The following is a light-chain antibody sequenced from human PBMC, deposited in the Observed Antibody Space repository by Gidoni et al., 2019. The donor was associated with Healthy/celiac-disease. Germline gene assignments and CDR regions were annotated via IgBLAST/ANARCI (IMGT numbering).Light chain of an antibody. V-gene: IGKV1-33*01. J-gene: IGKJ4*01. CDR1: QDISNY. CDR2: DAS. CDR3: QQYDNLRGLT. Sequence: DIQMPQSPSSLSASVGDRVTIPCQASQDISNYLNWYQQKPGKAPKLLIYDASNLETGVPSRFSGSGSGTDFTFTISSLQPEDIATYYCQQYDNLRGLTFGGGTKVEIK.